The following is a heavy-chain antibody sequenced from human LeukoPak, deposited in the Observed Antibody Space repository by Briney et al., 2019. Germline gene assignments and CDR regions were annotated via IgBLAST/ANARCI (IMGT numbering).Heavy chain of an antibody. Sequence: ASVKVSCKASGYTFTGYYMHWVRQAPGQGLEWMGWINPNSGGTNYAQRFQGRVTMTRDTSISTAYMELSRLRSDDTAVYYCARDSYYDSSGYYSSEYFQHWGQGTLVTVSS. CDR1: GYTFTGYY. CDR3: ARDSYYDSSGYYSSEYFQH. V-gene: IGHV1-2*02. CDR2: INPNSGGT. D-gene: IGHD3-22*01. J-gene: IGHJ1*01.